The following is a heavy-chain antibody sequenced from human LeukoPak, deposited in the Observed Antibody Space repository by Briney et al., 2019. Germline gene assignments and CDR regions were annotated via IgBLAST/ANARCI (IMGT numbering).Heavy chain of an antibody. V-gene: IGHV1-2*02. CDR2: INPNSGGT. CDR1: GYTFTGYY. CDR3: ARGGQCSSTSCYGDFDY. J-gene: IGHJ4*02. Sequence: ASVKVSCKASGYTFTGYYMHWVRQAPGQGLEWMGWINPNSGGTNYAQKFQGRVTMTRDTSISTAYMELSRLRSDDTAVYYCARGGQCSSTSCYGDFDYWGQGTLVTVSS. D-gene: IGHD2-2*01.